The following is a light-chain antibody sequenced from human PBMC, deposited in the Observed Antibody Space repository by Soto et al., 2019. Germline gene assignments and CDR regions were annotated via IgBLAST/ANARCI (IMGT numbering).Light chain of an antibody. J-gene: IGKJ2*01. CDR1: QSVSSY. CDR3: QLRISLPAYT. CDR2: DAS. V-gene: IGKV3-11*01. Sequence: EIVLTQSPATLSLSPGERATLSCRASQSVSSYLAWYQQKPGQAPRLLIYDASNRATDIPARFSGSGSGTDFTLTSSSLEPEDFAVDVRQLRISLPAYTFGQGTKLEMK.